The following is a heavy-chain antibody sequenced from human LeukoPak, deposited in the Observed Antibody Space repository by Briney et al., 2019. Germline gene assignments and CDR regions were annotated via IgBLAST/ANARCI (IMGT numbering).Heavy chain of an antibody. D-gene: IGHD3-3*01. V-gene: IGHV1-18*01. CDR1: GYTFTSYG. J-gene: IGHJ4*02. CDR3: ARVRSDFGVVINFDY. CDR2: ISAYNGNT. Sequence: ASVKVSRKASGYTFTSYGISWVRQAPGQGLEWMGWISAYNGNTNYAQKLQGRVTMTTDTSTSTAYMELRSLRSDDTAVYYCARVRSDFGVVINFDYWGQGTLVTVSS.